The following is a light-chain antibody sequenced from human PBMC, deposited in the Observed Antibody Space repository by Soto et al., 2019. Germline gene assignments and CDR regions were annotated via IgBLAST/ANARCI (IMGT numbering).Light chain of an antibody. J-gene: IGKJ4*01. V-gene: IGKV3-11*01. CDR3: QQRSNWPFT. CDR2: DAS. Sequence: EIVLTQSLATLSLSPGERATLSCRASQSVSSYLAWYQQKPGQAPRLLIYDASNRATGIPARFSGSGSGTDFTLTISSLEPEDFAVYYCQQRSNWPFTFGGGTKVDIK. CDR1: QSVSSY.